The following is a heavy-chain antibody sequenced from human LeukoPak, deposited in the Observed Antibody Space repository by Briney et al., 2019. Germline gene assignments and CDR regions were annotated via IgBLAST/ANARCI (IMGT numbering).Heavy chain of an antibody. Sequence: PSETLSLTCTVSGGSISSYYWSWIRQPAGKGLEWIGRIYTSGSTNYNPSLKSRVTMSVDTSKNQFSLKLSSVTAADTAVYYCARGVRYYYDSSGYWSSHPSYYFDYWGQGTLVTVSS. D-gene: IGHD3-22*01. CDR2: IYTSGST. J-gene: IGHJ4*02. CDR1: GGSISSYY. CDR3: ARGVRYYYDSSGYWSSHPSYYFDY. V-gene: IGHV4-4*07.